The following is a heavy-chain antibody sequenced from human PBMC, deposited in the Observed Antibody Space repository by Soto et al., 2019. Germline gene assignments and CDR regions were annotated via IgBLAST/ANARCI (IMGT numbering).Heavy chain of an antibody. CDR1: GGYISSSSYY. CDR3: ARFSSGWPTYYFDY. J-gene: IGHJ4*02. D-gene: IGHD6-19*01. Sequence: SQTQCLPWTVSGGYISSSSYYWGWKRQPPGKGLEWIGSIYYSGSTYYNPSLKSRVTISVDTSKNQFSLKLSSVTAADTAVYYCARFSSGWPTYYFDYWCQGILVTSPQ. CDR2: IYYSGST. V-gene: IGHV4-39*01.